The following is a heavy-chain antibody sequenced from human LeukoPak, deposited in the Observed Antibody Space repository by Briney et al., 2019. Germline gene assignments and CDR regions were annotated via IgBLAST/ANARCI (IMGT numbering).Heavy chain of an antibody. D-gene: IGHD3-10*01. V-gene: IGHV1-69*04. CDR3: ARIVGIASRGYFDY. J-gene: IGHJ4*02. CDR2: IIPILDIA. CDR1: GGTFSSYA. Sequence: ASVKVSCKASGGTFSSYAISWVRQAPGQGLECMGRIIPILDIATYAQKFQGRVTITADESTSTAYMELSSLRSEDTAVYYCARIVGIASRGYFDYWGQGTLVTVSS.